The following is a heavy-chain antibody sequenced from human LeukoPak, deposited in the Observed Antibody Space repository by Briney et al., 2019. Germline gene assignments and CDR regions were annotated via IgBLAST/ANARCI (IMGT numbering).Heavy chain of an antibody. CDR1: GGPISYY. J-gene: IGHJ4*02. V-gene: IGHV4-39*01. CDR3: ARLVGAATDPFDY. D-gene: IGHD1-26*01. CDR2: IYYNGTT. Sequence: SETLSLTCTVSGGPISYYWGLIRQPPWKGLELIGTIYYNGTTYCNPSLKSRASISVDTSKNQFSLKLRSVTAADTAVYYCARLVGAATDPFDYWGQGTLVTVSS.